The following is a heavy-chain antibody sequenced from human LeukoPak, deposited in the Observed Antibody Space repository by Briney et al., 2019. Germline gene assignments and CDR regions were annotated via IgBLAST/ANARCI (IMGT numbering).Heavy chain of an antibody. CDR2: IHYSGST. CDR1: GGSISSSSYY. D-gene: IGHD3-3*01. Sequence: SETLSLTCTVSGGSISSSSYYWGWIRQPPGKGLEWIGSIHYSGSTYYNPSLKSRVTISVDTSKNQFSLKLSSVTAADTAVYYCARHRGLLGSGSHVDYWGQGTLVTVSS. V-gene: IGHV4-39*01. CDR3: ARHRGLLGSGSHVDY. J-gene: IGHJ4*02.